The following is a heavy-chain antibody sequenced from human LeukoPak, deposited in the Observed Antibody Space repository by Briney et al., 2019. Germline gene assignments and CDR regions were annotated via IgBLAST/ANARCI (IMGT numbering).Heavy chain of an antibody. CDR3: ARARGGHIVVVPGAGAFDI. CDR2: MNPNSGNT. V-gene: IGHV1-8*03. Sequence: GASVKVSCKASGYTFTSYDINWVRQATGQGLEWMGWMNPNSGNTGYAQKFQGRVTITRNTSISTAYMELSSLRSEDTAVYYCARARGGHIVVVPGAGAFDIWGQGTMVTVSS. D-gene: IGHD2-2*01. J-gene: IGHJ3*02. CDR1: GYTFTSYD.